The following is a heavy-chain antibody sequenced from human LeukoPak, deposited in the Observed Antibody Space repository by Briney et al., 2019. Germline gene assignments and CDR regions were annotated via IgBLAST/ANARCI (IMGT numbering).Heavy chain of an antibody. CDR1: GYTFTGYY. D-gene: IGHD3-22*01. CDR3: ARVRNYYDSSGYYNAFDI. J-gene: IGHJ3*02. CDR2: INPNSGGT. V-gene: IGHV1-2*02. Sequence: ASVKVSCKASGYTFTGYYMHWVRQAPGQGLEWMGWINPNSGGTNYAQKFQGRVTITRDTSISTAYMELSRLRSDDTAVYYCARVRNYYDSSGYYNAFDIWGQGTMVTVSS.